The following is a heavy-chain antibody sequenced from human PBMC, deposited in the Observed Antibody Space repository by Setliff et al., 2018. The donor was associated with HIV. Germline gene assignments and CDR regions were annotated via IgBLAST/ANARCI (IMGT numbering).Heavy chain of an antibody. V-gene: IGHV5-10-1*01. CDR1: GYSFTSYW. Sequence: GESLKISCKGSGYSFTSYWISWVRQMPGKGLEWMGRIDPSNSNTNYSPSFQGHVTISADKSISTAYLDWASLKASDTAMYYCVRYIGAAAGYIDHWGQGTLVTVSS. D-gene: IGHD6-25*01. CDR2: IDPSNSNT. J-gene: IGHJ4*02. CDR3: VRYIGAAAGYIDH.